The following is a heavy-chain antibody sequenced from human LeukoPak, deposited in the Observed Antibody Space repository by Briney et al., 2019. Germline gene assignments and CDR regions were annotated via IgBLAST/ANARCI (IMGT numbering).Heavy chain of an antibody. D-gene: IGHD6-19*01. CDR3: AIVPPYSSGWYADYYYYYYMDV. Sequence: GGTLRLSCAASGFTFDDYGMSWVRQAPGKGLEWGSGINWNGGSTGYAGSVKGRFTISRDNAKNSLYLQMNSLRAEDTALYYCAIVPPYSSGWYADYYYYYYMDVWGKGTTVTVSS. CDR1: GFTFDDYG. J-gene: IGHJ6*03. CDR2: INWNGGST. V-gene: IGHV3-20*04.